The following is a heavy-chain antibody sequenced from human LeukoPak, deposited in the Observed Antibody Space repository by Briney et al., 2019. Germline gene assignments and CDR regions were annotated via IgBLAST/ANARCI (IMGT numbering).Heavy chain of an antibody. D-gene: IGHD4-23*01. CDR2: INHSGSST. V-gene: IGHV1-46*01. CDR1: GYTFTSYY. CDR3: ARDLVRGDYGANSG. Sequence: ASVKVSCKASGYTFTSYYMHWVRQAPGQGLEWIGIINHSGSSTSYAQKVQGRVTTTRCMCTRTVYMELSSLRSEDTAVYYCARDLVRGDYGANSGWGQGTLVPVSS. J-gene: IGHJ4*02.